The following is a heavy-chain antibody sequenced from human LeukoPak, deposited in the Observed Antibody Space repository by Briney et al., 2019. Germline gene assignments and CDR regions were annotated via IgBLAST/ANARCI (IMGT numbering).Heavy chain of an antibody. D-gene: IGHD3-16*02. CDR3: ASASVVNMITFGGVIPRQGFDY. Sequence: ASVKVSCKVSGYTLTELSMHWVRQAPGEGLEWMGGFDPEDGETIYAQKFQGRVTMTEDTSTDTAYMELSSLRSEDTAVYYCASASVVNMITFGGVIPRQGFDYWGRGTLVTVSS. CDR1: GYTLTELS. V-gene: IGHV1-24*01. CDR2: FDPEDGET. J-gene: IGHJ4*02.